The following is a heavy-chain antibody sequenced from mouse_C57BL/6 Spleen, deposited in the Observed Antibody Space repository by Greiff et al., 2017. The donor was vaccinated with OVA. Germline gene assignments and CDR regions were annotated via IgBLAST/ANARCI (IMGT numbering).Heavy chain of an antibody. CDR3: ARHGYYWYFDV. J-gene: IGHJ1*03. Sequence: QVQLKQSGAELARPGASVKLSCKASGYTFTSYGISWVKQRTGQGLEWIGRIYPGDGDTNYNGKFKGKATLTADKSSSTAYMQLSSLTSEDSAVYFCARHGYYWYFDVWGTGTTVTVSS. CDR1: GYTFTSYG. D-gene: IGHD2-2*01. CDR2: IYPGDGDT. V-gene: IGHV1-81*01.